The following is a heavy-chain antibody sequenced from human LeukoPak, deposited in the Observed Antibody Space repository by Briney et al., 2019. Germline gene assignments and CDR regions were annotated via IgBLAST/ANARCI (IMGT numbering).Heavy chain of an antibody. CDR1: GDRVSSTSSS. V-gene: IGHV6-1*01. Sequence: SQTLSLTCVISGDRVSSTSSSWNWIRQSPSRGLEWLGRTYFRSKWYHNYAVSVESRITINPDTSKNQFSLHLTFVTPEDTAMYYCSRADPSGYSNAWGQGTLVTVSS. CDR3: SRADPSGYSNA. D-gene: IGHD4-11*01. J-gene: IGHJ5*02. CDR2: TYFRSKWYH.